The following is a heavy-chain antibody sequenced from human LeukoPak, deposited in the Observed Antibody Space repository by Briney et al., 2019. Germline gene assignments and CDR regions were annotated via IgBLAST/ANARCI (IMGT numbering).Heavy chain of an antibody. CDR1: GFTVSSNY. V-gene: IGHV3-53*01. CDR2: IYSGGST. D-gene: IGHD3-22*01. J-gene: IGHJ4*02. CDR3: ARVRKYYDSSGYYI. Sequence: GGSLRLSCAASGFTVSSNYMSWVRQAPRKGLEWVSVIYSGGSTYYADSVKGRFTISRDNSKNTLYLQMNSLRAEDTAVYYCARVRKYYDSSGYYIWGQRTLVTVSS.